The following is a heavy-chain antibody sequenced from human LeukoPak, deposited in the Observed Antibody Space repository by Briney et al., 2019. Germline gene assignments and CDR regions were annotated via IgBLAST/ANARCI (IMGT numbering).Heavy chain of an antibody. Sequence: GGSLRLSCAASGFTFSSYAMTWVRQAPGKGLGWVSVISGSGGNTYYADSVKGRFTISRDNSKNTLYLQMNSLRAEDTAVYYCAKSVKPLFGVVDYWGQGTLVTVSS. D-gene: IGHD3-3*01. CDR1: GFTFSSYA. J-gene: IGHJ4*02. CDR3: AKSVKPLFGVVDY. CDR2: ISGSGGNT. V-gene: IGHV3-23*01.